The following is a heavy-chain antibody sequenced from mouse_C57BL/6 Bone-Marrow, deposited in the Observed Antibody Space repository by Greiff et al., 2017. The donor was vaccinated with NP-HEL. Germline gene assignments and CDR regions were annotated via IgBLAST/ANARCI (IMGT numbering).Heavy chain of an antibody. CDR2: INPGSGGT. J-gene: IGHJ3*01. CDR3: ARGYGSSYAWFAY. V-gene: IGHV1-54*01. CDR1: GYAFTNYL. Sequence: VKLMESGAELVRPGTSVKVSCKASGYAFTNYLIEWVKQRPGQGLEWIGVINPGSGGTNYNEKFKGKATLTADKSSSTAYMQLSSLTSEDSAVYFCARGYGSSYAWFAYWGQGTLVTVSA. D-gene: IGHD1-1*01.